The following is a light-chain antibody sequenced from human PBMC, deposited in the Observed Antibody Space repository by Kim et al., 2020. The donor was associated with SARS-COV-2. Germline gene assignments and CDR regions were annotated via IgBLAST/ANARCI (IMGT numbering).Light chain of an antibody. J-gene: IGLJ2*01. V-gene: IGLV3-19*01. CDR3: NSRESGVNHVI. CDR1: SLRSYY. Sequence: SSELTQDPAVSVVLGQTVRITCQGDSLRSYYATWYQQKPGQAPVLVIYDKNNRPSGIPARFSGSYSGNTAFLTITGALAGYDAVYYCNSRESGVNHVIFGGGTQLTVL. CDR2: DKN.